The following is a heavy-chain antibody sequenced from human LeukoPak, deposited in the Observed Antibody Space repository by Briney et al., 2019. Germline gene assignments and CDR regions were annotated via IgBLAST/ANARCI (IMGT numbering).Heavy chain of an antibody. J-gene: IGHJ2*01. D-gene: IGHD4-17*01. CDR3: AKVRTVTTRTPYWYFDL. V-gene: IGHV3-23*01. CDR1: GFTFSSYA. CDR2: ISGSGGST. Sequence: PGGSLRLSCAASGFTFSSYAMSWVRQAPRKGLEWVSAISGSGGSTYYAGSVKGRFTISRDNSKNTLYLQMNSLRAEDTAVYYCAKVRTVTTRTPYWYFDLWGRGTLVTVSS.